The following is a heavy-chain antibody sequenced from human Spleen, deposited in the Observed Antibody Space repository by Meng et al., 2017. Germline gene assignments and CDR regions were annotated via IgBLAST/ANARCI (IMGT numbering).Heavy chain of an antibody. D-gene: IGHD4-11*01. CDR1: GGSFSDYY. CDR3: ARGPTTMAHDFDY. V-gene: IGHV4-34*01. CDR2: INHSGST. Sequence: QGQLQQWGGGLLEPSETLSLTCGVSGGSFSDYYWSWIRQPPGKGLEWIGEINHSGSTNYNPSLESRATISVDTSQNNLSLKLSSVTAADSAVYYCARGPTTMAHDFDYWGQGTLVTVSS. J-gene: IGHJ4*02.